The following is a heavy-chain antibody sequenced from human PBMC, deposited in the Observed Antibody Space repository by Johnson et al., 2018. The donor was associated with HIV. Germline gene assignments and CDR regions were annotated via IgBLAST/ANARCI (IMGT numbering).Heavy chain of an antibody. CDR2: IKQDGSET. J-gene: IGHJ3*02. CDR1: GFSFTVYW. V-gene: IGHV3-7*01. Sequence: VQLVESGGGLVQPGGSLRLSCAASGFSFTVYWMSWVRPAPGKGLEWLANIKQDGSETYYADSVKGRFTISRDNSKNTLYLQMNSLRAEDTAVYYCASVLAFDIWGQGTMVTVSS. CDR3: ASVLAFDI.